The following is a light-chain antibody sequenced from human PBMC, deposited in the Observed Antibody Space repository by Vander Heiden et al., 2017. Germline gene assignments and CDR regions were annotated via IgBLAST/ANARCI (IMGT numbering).Light chain of an antibody. CDR2: SNN. J-gene: IGLJ2*01. Sequence: SVLTQPPSASGTPVQRVTIACSESSYNIGRNTVNWYQQLPGTAPILLIYSNNQRPAGVPDRFSGSKSGTSASLAISGLQSEDEADYYCAAWDDSLNGVVFGGGTKLTVL. V-gene: IGLV1-44*01. CDR1: SYNIGRNT. CDR3: AAWDDSLNGVV.